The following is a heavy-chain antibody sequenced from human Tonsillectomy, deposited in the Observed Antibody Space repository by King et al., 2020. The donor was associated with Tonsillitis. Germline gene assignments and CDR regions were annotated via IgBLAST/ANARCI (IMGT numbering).Heavy chain of an antibody. CDR2: ISYDGSNK. V-gene: IGHV3-30*18. J-gene: IGHJ4*02. CDR1: GFTFSSYG. Sequence: VQLVESGGGVVQPGRSLRLSCAASGFTFSSYGMHWVRQAPGKGLEWVAVISYDGSNKYYADSVKGRFTISRDNSKNTLYLQMNSLRAEDTAMYYCAKSTHSQHFDYWGQGTLVTVSS. D-gene: IGHD2-15*01. CDR3: AKSTHSQHFDY.